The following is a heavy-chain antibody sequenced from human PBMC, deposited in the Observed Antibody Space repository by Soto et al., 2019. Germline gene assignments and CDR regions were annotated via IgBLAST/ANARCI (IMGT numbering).Heavy chain of an antibody. CDR2: ISSSSSYI. V-gene: IGHV3-21*01. CDR1: GFTFSSYS. Sequence: LRLSCAASGFTFSSYSMNWVRQAPGKGLEWVSSISSSSSYIYYADSVKGRFTISRDNAKNSLYLQMNSLRAEDTAVYYCARAGDGYNPPDYWGQGTLVTVSS. J-gene: IGHJ4*02. D-gene: IGHD5-12*01. CDR3: ARAGDGYNPPDY.